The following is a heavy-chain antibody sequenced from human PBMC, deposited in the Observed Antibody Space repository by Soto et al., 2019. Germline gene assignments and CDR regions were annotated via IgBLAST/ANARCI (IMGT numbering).Heavy chain of an antibody. V-gene: IGHV5-10-1*01. CDR2: IDPSDSYT. CDR3: ARHRFGELQYYYGMDV. Sequence: PGESLKISCKGSGYSFTSYWISWVRQMPGKGLEWMGRIDPSDSYTNYSPSFQGHVTIPADKSISTAYLQWSSLKASDTAMYYCARHRFGELQYYYGMDVWGQGTTVTVSS. CDR1: GYSFTSYW. D-gene: IGHD3-10*01. J-gene: IGHJ6*02.